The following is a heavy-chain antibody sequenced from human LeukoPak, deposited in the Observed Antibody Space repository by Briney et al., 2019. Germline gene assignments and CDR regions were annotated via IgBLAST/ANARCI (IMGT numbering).Heavy chain of an antibody. V-gene: IGHV1-18*01. CDR2: ISAYNGNT. Sequence: ASVKVSCKASGYTFTSYGISWVRQAPGQGLEWMGWISAYNGNTNYAQKLQGRVTMTTDTSTSTAYMELRSLRSDDTAVYYCARESHRLYDYVWGSYESKHYWGQGTLVTVSS. CDR3: ARESHRLYDYVWGSYESKHY. CDR1: GYTFTSYG. J-gene: IGHJ4*02. D-gene: IGHD3-16*01.